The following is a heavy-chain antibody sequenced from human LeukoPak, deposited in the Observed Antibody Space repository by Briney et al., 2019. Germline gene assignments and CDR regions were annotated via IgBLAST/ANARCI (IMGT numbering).Heavy chain of an antibody. CDR1: GGTFSSYA. CDR2: IIPIFGTA. Sequence: LVKVSCKASGGTFSSYAISWVRQAPGQGLEWMGGIIPIFGTANYAQKFQGRVTITTDESTSTAYMELSSLRSEDTAVYYCARVSVYYDSSGYLDYWGQGTLVTVSS. CDR3: ARVSVYYDSSGYLDY. D-gene: IGHD3-22*01. V-gene: IGHV1-69*05. J-gene: IGHJ4*02.